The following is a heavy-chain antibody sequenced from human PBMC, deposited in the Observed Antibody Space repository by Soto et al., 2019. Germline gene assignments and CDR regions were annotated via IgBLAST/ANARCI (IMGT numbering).Heavy chain of an antibody. CDR2: ISSDGVT. D-gene: IGHD3-3*01. Sequence: EMQLIESGGGLVQPGGSLRLSCAASGFLVTNCFMTWVRQAPGKGLEWVSVISSDGVTYYADSVKGRFTIHRDISKNTLYLQMSTLRSDDTAVYFCARDDLGGAYDLWHWGQGILVTVSS. CDR1: GFLVTNCF. V-gene: IGHV3-66*01. CDR3: ARDDLGGAYDLWH. J-gene: IGHJ1*01.